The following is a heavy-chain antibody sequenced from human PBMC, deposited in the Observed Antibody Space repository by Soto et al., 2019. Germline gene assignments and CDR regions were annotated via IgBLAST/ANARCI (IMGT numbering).Heavy chain of an antibody. V-gene: IGHV4-34*01. J-gene: IGHJ2*01. CDR1: GGSFSGYY. D-gene: IGHD3-9*01. CDR2: INDRGSI. Sequence: QVQLQQWGAGPLRPLETLSLTCGVSGGSFSGYYWAWIRQSPGKGLEWIGEINDRGSINYNPSLKSRVSIPVDTSKNHYSLNLRSVTAADTAVYYCARESHDILTGPPWVWYFDIWGRGTLVTVSS. CDR3: ARESHDILTGPPWVWYFDI.